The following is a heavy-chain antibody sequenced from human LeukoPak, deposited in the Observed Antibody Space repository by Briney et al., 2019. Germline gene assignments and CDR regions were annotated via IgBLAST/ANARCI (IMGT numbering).Heavy chain of an antibody. V-gene: IGHV4-34*01. D-gene: IGHD2-2*01. CDR1: GGSLSGYY. J-gene: IGHJ1*01. Sequence: KPSETLSPTCAVYGGSLSGYYWRWIPPPPGKGLGLVGEINQSGRTNYNPSLKSRVTISVDTSKNQFSLKLSSVTAADTAVYYCARGPVVGDLTHARYFQHWGQGTLVTVSS. CDR2: INQSGRT. CDR3: ARGPVVGDLTHARYFQH.